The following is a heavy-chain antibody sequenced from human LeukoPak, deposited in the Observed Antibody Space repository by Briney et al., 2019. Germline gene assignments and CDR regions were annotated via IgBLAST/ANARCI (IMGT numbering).Heavy chain of an antibody. CDR2: IYSGGST. V-gene: IGHV3-66*01. J-gene: IGHJ3*01. CDR1: GFTVSSNY. Sequence: PGGSLRLSCAASGFTVSSNYMSWVRQAPGKGLEWVSVIYSGGSTYYADSVRGRFTTSRDNSKNTLYLQMNTLRAEDTAVYSCAKEEANSNWPPDGFDFWVQGTMVTVSS. CDR3: AKEEANSNWPPDGFDF. D-gene: IGHD6-13*01.